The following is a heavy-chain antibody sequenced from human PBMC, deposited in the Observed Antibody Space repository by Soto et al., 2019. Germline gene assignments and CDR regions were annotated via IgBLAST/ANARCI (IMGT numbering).Heavy chain of an antibody. D-gene: IGHD6-19*01. Sequence: EVQLVESGGGLVQPGRSLRLSCAASGFTFDDYAMHWVRQAPGKGLEWVSGISWNSGSIGYADSVKGRFTISRDNAKNSLYLQMNRLRAEDTALYYCTKDFGIAVAGYYFDYWGQGTLVTVSS. J-gene: IGHJ4*02. CDR3: TKDFGIAVAGYYFDY. V-gene: IGHV3-9*01. CDR2: ISWNSGSI. CDR1: GFTFDDYA.